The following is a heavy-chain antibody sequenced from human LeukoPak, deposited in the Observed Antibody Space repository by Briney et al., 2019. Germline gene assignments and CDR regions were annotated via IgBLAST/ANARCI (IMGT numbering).Heavy chain of an antibody. J-gene: IGHJ4*02. CDR1: GGTFISYA. CDR2: IIPILGIA. CDR3: AIQYYYDSSGYPPAYY. V-gene: IGHV1-69*04. D-gene: IGHD3-22*01. Sequence: SVKVSCKASGGTFISYAISWVRQAPGQGLEWMGRIIPILGIANYAQKFQGRVTITADKSTSTAYMELSSLRSEDTAVYYCAIQYYYDSSGYPPAYYWGQGTLVTVSS.